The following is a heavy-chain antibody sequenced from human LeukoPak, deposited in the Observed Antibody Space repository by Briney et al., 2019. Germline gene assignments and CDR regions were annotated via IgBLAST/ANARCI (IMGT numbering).Heavy chain of an antibody. CDR3: ARATRGYYLDY. D-gene: IGHD3-22*01. V-gene: IGHV4-39*07. Sequence: SETLSLTCTVSGGSISSSSYYWGWIRQPPGKGPEWIGSIYYSGSTYYNPSLKSRVTISVDTSKNQFSLKLSSVTAADTAVYYCARATRGYYLDYWGQGTLVTVSS. J-gene: IGHJ4*02. CDR2: IYYSGST. CDR1: GGSISSSSYY.